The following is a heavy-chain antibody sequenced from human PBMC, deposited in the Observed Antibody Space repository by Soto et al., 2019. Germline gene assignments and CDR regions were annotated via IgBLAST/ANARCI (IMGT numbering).Heavy chain of an antibody. CDR1: GFTFSSYA. D-gene: IGHD6-13*01. CDR2: ISYDGSNK. J-gene: IGHJ4*02. Sequence: GGSLRLSCAASGFTFSSYAMHWVRQAPGKGLEWVAVISYDGSNKYYADSVKGRFTISRDNSKNTLYLQMNSLRAEDTAVYYCAREGAAGSNVAFDYWGQGTLVTVSS. V-gene: IGHV3-30-3*01. CDR3: AREGAAGSNVAFDY.